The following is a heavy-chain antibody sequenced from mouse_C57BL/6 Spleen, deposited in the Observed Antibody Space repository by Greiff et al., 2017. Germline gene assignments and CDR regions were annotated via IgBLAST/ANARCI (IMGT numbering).Heavy chain of an antibody. CDR2: IDPANGNT. J-gene: IGHJ4*01. Sequence: VQLKQSVAELVRPGASVKLSCTASGFNIKNTYMHWVKQRPEQGLEWIGRIDPANGNTKYAPKFQGKATITADTSSNTAYLQLSSLTSEDTAIYYCARHYYGSSYQGAMDYWGQGTSVTVSS. CDR1: GFNIKNTY. V-gene: IGHV14-3*01. CDR3: ARHYYGSSYQGAMDY. D-gene: IGHD1-1*01.